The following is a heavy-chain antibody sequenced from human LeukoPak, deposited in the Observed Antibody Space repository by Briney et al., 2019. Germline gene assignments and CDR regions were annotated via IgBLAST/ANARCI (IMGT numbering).Heavy chain of an antibody. Sequence: SETLSLTCTVSGGSISSYNWSWIRQPPGKGLEWIGYIYYSGSTNYNPSLKSRVTISVDTSKNQFSLKLSSVTAADTAVYYCASSGGDWGWFDPWGQGTLVTVSS. V-gene: IGHV4-59*01. CDR2: IYYSGST. J-gene: IGHJ5*02. D-gene: IGHD2-21*02. CDR1: GGSISSYN. CDR3: ASSGGDWGWFDP.